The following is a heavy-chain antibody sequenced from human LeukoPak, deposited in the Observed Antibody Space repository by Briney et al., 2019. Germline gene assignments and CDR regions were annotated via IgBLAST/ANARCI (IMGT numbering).Heavy chain of an antibody. Sequence: GGSLRLSCAASGFTFRSYAMSWVRQAPGKGLEWVSGISGGGDGTYYADSVKGRFTISRDNSKNTLYMQMNSLRAEDTAVYYCAKDSGEIFDPWGQGTLVTVSS. CDR1: GFTFRSYA. CDR2: ISGGGDGT. V-gene: IGHV3-23*01. CDR3: AKDSGEIFDP. J-gene: IGHJ5*02. D-gene: IGHD1-26*01.